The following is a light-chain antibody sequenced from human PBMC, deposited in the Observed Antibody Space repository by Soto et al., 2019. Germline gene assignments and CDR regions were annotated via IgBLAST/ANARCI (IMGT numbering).Light chain of an antibody. CDR2: IND. J-gene: IGLJ1*01. V-gene: IGLV1-44*01. CDR3: AAWDDSLNAL. CDR1: SSNIGDNP. Sequence: QSALTQPPSASGTPGQRITISCSGSSSNIGDNPVNWYQQLPGAAPKLLIYINDQRPSGVPDRFSGSKSGTSASLAISGLQPEDGADYYCAAWDDSLNALFGTGTKVTVL.